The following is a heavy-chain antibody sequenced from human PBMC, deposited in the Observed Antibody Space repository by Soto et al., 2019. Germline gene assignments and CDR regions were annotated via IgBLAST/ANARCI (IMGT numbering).Heavy chain of an antibody. CDR2: IKPGTSDI. CDR1: GYTFTDYW. J-gene: IGHJ4*02. V-gene: IGHV5-51*01. CDR3: ARQLSHICDS. D-gene: IGHD3-3*02. Sequence: GESLKISCXGSGYTFTDYWIGWVRQMPGKGLEWMGIIKPGTSDIRYSPSCRGHVTISADEAVSTAYLQWSSLKASDTAMYYCARQLSHICDSWGQGTLVTVSS.